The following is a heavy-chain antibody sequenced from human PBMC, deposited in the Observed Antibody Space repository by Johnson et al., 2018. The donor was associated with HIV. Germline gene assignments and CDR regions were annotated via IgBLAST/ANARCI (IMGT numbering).Heavy chain of an antibody. CDR1: GFTFSSYD. J-gene: IGHJ3*02. D-gene: IGHD2-21*02. Sequence: VQLLESGGGLVQPGGSLRLSCAASGFTFSSYDMHWVRQATGKGLEWVSAIGTAGDTYYPGSVKGRFTISRDNSKNTLYLQMNSLRAEDTALYYCAKPVMTAIAPLDVFDIWGQGTMVTVSS. V-gene: IGHV3-13*01. CDR3: AKPVMTAIAPLDVFDI. CDR2: IGTAGDT.